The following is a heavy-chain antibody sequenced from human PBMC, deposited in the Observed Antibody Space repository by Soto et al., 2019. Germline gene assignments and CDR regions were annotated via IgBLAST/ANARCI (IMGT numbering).Heavy chain of an antibody. D-gene: IGHD3-10*02. CDR3: ASVRGGYYYAMDV. V-gene: IGHV4-4*02. Sequence: SDTLSLTCAFSGCSIRSSNWWSWVRQPPGKGLEWIGEIYHSGSTNYNPSLKSRVTISVDKSKNQFSLKLSSVTAADTAVYYCASVRGGYYYAMDVWCQGTTVT. J-gene: IGHJ6*02. CDR2: IYHSGST. CDR1: GCSIRSSNW.